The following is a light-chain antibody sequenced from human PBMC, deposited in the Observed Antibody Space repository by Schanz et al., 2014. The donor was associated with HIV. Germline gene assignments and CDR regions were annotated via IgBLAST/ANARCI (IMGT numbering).Light chain of an antibody. CDR2: RNN. CDR3: QSFDSSLNGVV. CDR1: SSNIGSNY. V-gene: IGLV1-47*01. J-gene: IGLJ3*02. Sequence: QSVLTQPPSASGTPGQRVTISCSGSSSNIGSNYVYWYQQLPGTAPKLLIYRNNQRPSGVPDRFSASKSDTSASLAITGLQADDEADYFCQSFDSSLNGVVFGGGTKLTLL.